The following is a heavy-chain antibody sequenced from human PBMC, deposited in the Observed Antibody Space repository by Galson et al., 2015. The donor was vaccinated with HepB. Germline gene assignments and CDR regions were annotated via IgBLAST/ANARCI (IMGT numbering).Heavy chain of an antibody. J-gene: IGHJ5*02. CDR1: GYTFTGYY. Sequence: QSGAEVKKPGESLKISCKASGYTFTGYYIHWVRQAPGQGLEWMGWINPHSGATDYEQRFQGRITLTRDTSINTAYMELTSLKSDDTAVFYCARGLILRHYYNSGARGKWFDPWGQGTLVTVSS. V-gene: IGHV1-2*02. CDR3: ARGLILRHYYNSGARGKWFDP. D-gene: IGHD3-10*01. CDR2: INPHSGAT.